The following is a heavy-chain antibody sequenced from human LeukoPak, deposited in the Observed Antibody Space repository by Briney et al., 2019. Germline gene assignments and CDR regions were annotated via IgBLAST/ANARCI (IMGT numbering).Heavy chain of an antibody. CDR1: GFTFNSYE. J-gene: IGHJ6*02. V-gene: IGHV3-48*03. CDR3: ARVYSNYDPAAMDI. Sequence: GGSLRLSCAASGFTFNSYEMNWVRQAPGKGLEWVSYISSSGSPIYYADSVGGRFTISRDNAKNSLYLQMSSLRAEDTAMYYCARVYSNYDPAAMDIWGQGTTVTVSS. CDR2: ISSSGSPI. D-gene: IGHD4-11*01.